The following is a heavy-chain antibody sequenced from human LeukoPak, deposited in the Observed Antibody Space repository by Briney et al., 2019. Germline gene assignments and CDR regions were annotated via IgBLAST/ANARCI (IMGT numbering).Heavy chain of an antibody. Sequence: GGSLRLSCAPSGFTFSSYEMNWVRQAPGKGLEWVSYISSSGSSIYYADSVKGRFTISRDNAKNSLYLQMNSLRAEDAAVYYCASNYDSSAIYYWGQGTLVTVSS. V-gene: IGHV3-48*03. CDR3: ASNYDSSAIYY. CDR1: GFTFSSYE. CDR2: ISSSGSSI. J-gene: IGHJ4*02. D-gene: IGHD3-22*01.